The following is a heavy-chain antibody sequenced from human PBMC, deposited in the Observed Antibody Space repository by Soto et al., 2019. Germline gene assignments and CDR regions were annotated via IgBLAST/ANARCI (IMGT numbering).Heavy chain of an antibody. CDR2: ISSSSSYI. CDR3: ARGNQYSGSYYAFDY. CDR1: GFTFSSYS. Sequence: EVQLVESGGGLVKPGGSLRLSCAASGFTFSSYSMNWVRQAPGKGLEWVSSISSSSSYIYYADSVKGRFTISRDNAKNSLYLQRNSLRAEDTAVYYCARGNQYSGSYYAFDYWGQGTLVTVSS. J-gene: IGHJ4*02. D-gene: IGHD1-26*01. V-gene: IGHV3-21*01.